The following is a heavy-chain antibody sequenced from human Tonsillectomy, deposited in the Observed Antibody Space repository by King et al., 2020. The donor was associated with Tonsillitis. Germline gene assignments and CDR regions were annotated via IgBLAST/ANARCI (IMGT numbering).Heavy chain of an antibody. Sequence: QLVQSGGGVVQPGRSLRLSCKPSGFIFRNFPLHWVRQAPGKGLEWVAVISSDGSNRDYADSVQGRFTISRDNSRNTLFLQMNSLRPEDTAVYYCARDQLTVAERQYYNGMDVWGQGTTFTVSS. CDR1: GFIFRNFP. CDR3: ARDQLTVAERQYYNGMDV. CDR2: ISSDGSNR. V-gene: IGHV3-30-3*01. D-gene: IGHD6-19*01. J-gene: IGHJ6*02.